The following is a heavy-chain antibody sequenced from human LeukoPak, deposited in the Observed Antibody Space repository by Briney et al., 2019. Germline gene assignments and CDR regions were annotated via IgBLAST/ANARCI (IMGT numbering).Heavy chain of an antibody. CDR1: GFTFSSYS. J-gene: IGHJ4*02. CDR3: ARVYCSGGSCRLFDY. CDR2: ISSSSSYI. Sequence: GGPLRLSCAASGFTFSSYSMNWVRQAPGKGLEWVSSISSSSSYIYYADSVKGRFTISRDNAKNSLYLQMNSLRAEDTAVYYCARVYCSGGSCRLFDYWGQGTLVTVSS. V-gene: IGHV3-21*01. D-gene: IGHD2-15*01.